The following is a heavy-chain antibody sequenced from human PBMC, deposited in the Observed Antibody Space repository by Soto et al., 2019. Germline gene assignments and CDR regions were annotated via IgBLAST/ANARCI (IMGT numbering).Heavy chain of an antibody. Sequence: QVPLVESGGGVVQPGRSLRLSCAASGVTFSRYGMHWVRQAPGKGLEWGAVILYDGSNNDYADSGTGRFTISRDNSKITLYLQRNSLRAEDTAVYYCPKDPVGSGSTFDYWGQGTLVTFSA. CDR3: PKDPVGSGSTFDY. V-gene: IGHV3-30*18. J-gene: IGHJ4*02. CDR1: GVTFSRYG. CDR2: ILYDGSNN. D-gene: IGHD3-10*01.